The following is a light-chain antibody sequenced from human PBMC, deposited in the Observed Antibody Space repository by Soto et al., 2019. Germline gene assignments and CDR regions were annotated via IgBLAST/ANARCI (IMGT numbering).Light chain of an antibody. V-gene: IGKV3-20*01. J-gene: IGKJ1*01. Sequence: EIVLTQSPGTLSLSPGERATLSCRASQSVRSSYLAWYQQKPGQAPKLLIYGASSRATGIPDRFSGSGSGTAFTLTISRLEPADFAVYYCQQYGSSPETFGQGTKVEIK. CDR3: QQYGSSPET. CDR2: GAS. CDR1: QSVRSSY.